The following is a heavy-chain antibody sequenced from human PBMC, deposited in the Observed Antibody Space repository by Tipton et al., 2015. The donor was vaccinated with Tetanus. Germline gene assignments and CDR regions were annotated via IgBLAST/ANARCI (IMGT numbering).Heavy chain of an antibody. CDR3: AKDGEYGSGSYFEYYFDY. J-gene: IGHJ4*02. V-gene: IGHV3-23*01. CDR1: GFTFSSYA. D-gene: IGHD3-10*01. CDR2: ISGSGGST. Sequence: SLRLSCAASGFTFSSYAMSWVRQAPGKGLEWVSAISGSGGSTYYADSVKGRFTISRDNSKNTLYLQMNSLRAEDTAVYYCAKDGEYGSGSYFEYYFDYWGQGTLVTVSS.